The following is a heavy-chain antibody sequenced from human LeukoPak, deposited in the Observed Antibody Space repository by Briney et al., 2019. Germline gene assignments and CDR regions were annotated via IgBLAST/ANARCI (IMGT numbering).Heavy chain of an antibody. CDR3: ARVGSGWDAFDI. CDR2: ISSSSSYI. CDR1: GFTFSSYA. J-gene: IGHJ3*02. D-gene: IGHD6-19*01. V-gene: IGHV3-21*01. Sequence: GGSLRLSCAASGFTFSSYAMSWVRQAPGKGLEWVSSISSSSSYIYYADSVKGRFTISRDNAKNSLYLQMNSLRAEDTAVYYCARVGSGWDAFDIWGQGTMVTVSS.